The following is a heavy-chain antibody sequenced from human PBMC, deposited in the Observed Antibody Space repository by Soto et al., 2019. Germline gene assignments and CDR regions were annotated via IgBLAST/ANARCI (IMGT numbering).Heavy chain of an antibody. Sequence: PSETLSLTCTVSGGSISSGGYYWSWIRQHPGKGLEWIGYIYYSGSTYYNPSLKSRVTISVDTSKNQFSLKLSSVTAADTAVYYCARDRWDSKAAGYYYYGMDVWGQGTTVTVSS. V-gene: IGHV4-31*03. CDR2: IYYSGST. CDR3: ARDRWDSKAAGYYYYGMDV. J-gene: IGHJ6*02. D-gene: IGHD3-22*01. CDR1: GGSISSGGYY.